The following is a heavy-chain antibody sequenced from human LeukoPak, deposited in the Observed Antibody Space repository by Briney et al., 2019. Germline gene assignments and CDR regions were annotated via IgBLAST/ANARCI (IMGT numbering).Heavy chain of an antibody. CDR1: GFTFSSYS. D-gene: IGHD2-2*01. Sequence: GGSLRLSCAASGFTFSSYSMNWVRQAPGKGLEWVSAISGSGGSTYYADSVKGRFTISRDNSKNTLYLQMNSLRAEDTAVYYCAKVGLGYCSSTSCSYGAFDIWGQGTMVTVSS. CDR2: ISGSGGST. V-gene: IGHV3-23*01. CDR3: AKVGLGYCSSTSCSYGAFDI. J-gene: IGHJ3*02.